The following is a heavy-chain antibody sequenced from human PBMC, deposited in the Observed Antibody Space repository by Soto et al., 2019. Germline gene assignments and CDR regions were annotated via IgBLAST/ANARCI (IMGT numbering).Heavy chain of an antibody. Sequence: QVHLVQSGAEVKKPGASVKVSCKGSCYGFTTYGITWVRQAPGQGLEWMAWISAHNGNTNYAQKLQGRVTVTRDTSTSTAYMEPRSLRSDDTAVYYCARGRYGDYWGQGALVTVSS. J-gene: IGHJ4*02. V-gene: IGHV1-18*01. CDR1: CYGFTTYG. CDR3: ARGRYGDY. CDR2: ISAHNGNT. D-gene: IGHD1-1*01.